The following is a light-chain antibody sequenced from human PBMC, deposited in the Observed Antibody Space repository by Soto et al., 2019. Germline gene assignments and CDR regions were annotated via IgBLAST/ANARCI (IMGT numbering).Light chain of an antibody. CDR3: SSYAGSSNV. J-gene: IGLJ1*01. V-gene: IGLV2-8*01. Sequence: QSVLTQPPSASGSPGQSVAISCTGTISDVGGYNYVSCYQQHPGKAPKLMIYEVNKRPSGVPDRFSGSKSGNTASLTVSGLQAEDEADYYCSSYAGSSNVFGTGTRSPS. CDR1: ISDVGGYNY. CDR2: EVN.